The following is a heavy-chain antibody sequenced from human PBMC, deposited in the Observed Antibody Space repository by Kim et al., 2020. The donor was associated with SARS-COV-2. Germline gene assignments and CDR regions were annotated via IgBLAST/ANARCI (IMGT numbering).Heavy chain of an antibody. CDR1: GFTFSNYG. Sequence: GGSLRLSCAASGFTFSNYGMHWVRQAPGKGLEWVAVISYNGNNKYYADSVKGRFTISRDNSKNTLYLQMDRLRTEDTAVHFCARPTSGSYFNWFDPWGQG. V-gene: IGHV3-30*03. D-gene: IGHD1-26*01. CDR3: ARPTSGSYFNWFDP. J-gene: IGHJ5*02. CDR2: ISYNGNNK.